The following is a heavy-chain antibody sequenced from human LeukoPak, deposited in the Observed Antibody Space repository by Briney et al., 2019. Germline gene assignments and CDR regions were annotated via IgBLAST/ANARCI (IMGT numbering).Heavy chain of an antibody. V-gene: IGHV3-11*04. CDR3: ARDLGGMLS. D-gene: IGHD3-10*01. J-gene: IGHJ5*02. Sequence: GGSLRLSCAASGFIFSDYYMIWIRQAPGKGLEGVSYISGSGDTLYYADSVRGRFTISRDNAKNSLYLQIHSLRAEDTAVYYCARDLGGMLSWGQGTLVTVSS. CDR2: ISGSGDTL. CDR1: GFIFSDYY.